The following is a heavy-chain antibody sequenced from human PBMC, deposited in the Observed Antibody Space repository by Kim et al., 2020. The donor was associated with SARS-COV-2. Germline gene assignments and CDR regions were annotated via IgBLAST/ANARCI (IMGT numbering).Heavy chain of an antibody. J-gene: IGHJ6*02. Sequence: SETLSLTCTVSGGSISSYYWSWIRQPPGKGLEWIGYIYYSGSTNYNPSLKSRVTISVDTSKNQFSLKLSSVTAADTAVYYCARSLGDYDFWSGYYSMGDGMDVWGQGTTVTVSS. V-gene: IGHV4-59*13. CDR2: IYYSGST. CDR3: ARSLGDYDFWSGYYSMGDGMDV. CDR1: GGSISSYY. D-gene: IGHD3-3*01.